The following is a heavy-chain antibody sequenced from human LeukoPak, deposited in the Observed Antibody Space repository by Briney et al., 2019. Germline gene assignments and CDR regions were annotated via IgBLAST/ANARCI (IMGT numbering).Heavy chain of an antibody. D-gene: IGHD6-25*01. Sequence: GGSLRLSCAPSGFTLSSYGMHWVRQAPGKGLEWVAAIWYDGSNQYYADSVKGRFTISRDNSKNTLYLQMNSLRVEDTAVYYCAKDLAATTHSAWYFDLWGRGTLVTVSS. CDR2: IWYDGSNQ. V-gene: IGHV3-33*06. CDR1: GFTLSSYG. J-gene: IGHJ2*01. CDR3: AKDLAATTHSAWYFDL.